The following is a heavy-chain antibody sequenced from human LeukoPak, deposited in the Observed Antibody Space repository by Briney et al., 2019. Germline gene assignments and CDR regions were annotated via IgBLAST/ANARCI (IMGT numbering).Heavy chain of an antibody. CDR1: GYTFTSYG. Sequence: ASVKVSCKASGYTFTSYGISWVRQAPGQGLEWMGWISAYNGNTNYAQKLQGRVTMTTDTSTSTAYMELRSLRSDDTAVYYCARDRGNCYDSSGYFPFDYWGQGTLVTVSS. D-gene: IGHD3-22*01. CDR2: ISAYNGNT. V-gene: IGHV1-18*01. J-gene: IGHJ4*02. CDR3: ARDRGNCYDSSGYFPFDY.